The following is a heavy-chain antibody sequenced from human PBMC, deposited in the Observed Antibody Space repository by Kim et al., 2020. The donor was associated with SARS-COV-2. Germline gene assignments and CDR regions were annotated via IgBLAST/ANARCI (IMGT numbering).Heavy chain of an antibody. CDR1: GGSISSGGYY. CDR3: ARVWGYYDSSDPPGIWFDP. J-gene: IGHJ5*02. D-gene: IGHD3-22*01. V-gene: IGHV4-31*03. CDR2: IYYSGST. Sequence: SETLSLTCTVSGGSISSGGYYWSWIRQHPGKGLEWIGYIYYSGSTYYNPSLKSRVTISVDTSKNQFSLKLSSVTAADTAVYYCARVWGYYDSSDPPGIWFDPWGQGTLVTVSS.